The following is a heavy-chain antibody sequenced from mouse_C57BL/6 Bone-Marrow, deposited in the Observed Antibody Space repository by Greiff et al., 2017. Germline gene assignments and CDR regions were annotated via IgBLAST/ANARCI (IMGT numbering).Heavy chain of an antibody. CDR2: IDPEIGDT. J-gene: IGHJ3*01. Sequence: VQLQQSLAELVRPGASVTLSCTASGFNIKDDYMPWVKQRPEQGLDWIGWIDPEIGDTEYASKFQGKATITADTSSNTAYLQLSSLTSEDTAVYYCTNYGNYPWYAYWGQGTLV. CDR1: GFNIKDDY. CDR3: TNYGNYPWYAY. D-gene: IGHD2-1*01. V-gene: IGHV14-4*01.